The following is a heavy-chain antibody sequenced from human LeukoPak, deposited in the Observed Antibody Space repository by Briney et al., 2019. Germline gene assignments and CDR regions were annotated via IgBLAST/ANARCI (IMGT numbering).Heavy chain of an antibody. D-gene: IGHD3/OR15-3a*01. CDR1: GSRFNRDW. Sequence: GESLKISCKASGSRFNRDWIGWVRQMPGKGLEWMGIIYPGDSDTRYSPSFQGQVTISADKSVSAAYLQWNSLKASDSGIYYCARTRGARDAFDLWGQGTMVTVSS. J-gene: IGHJ3*01. V-gene: IGHV5-51*01. CDR2: IYPGDSDT. CDR3: ARTRGARDAFDL.